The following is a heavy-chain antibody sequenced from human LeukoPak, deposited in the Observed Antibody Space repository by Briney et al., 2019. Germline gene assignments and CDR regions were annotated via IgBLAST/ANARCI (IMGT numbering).Heavy chain of an antibody. D-gene: IGHD6-19*01. Sequence: VQPGGSLRLSCAASGFTFSSYAMSFVRQAPRKGLERVSAISGSGGSTYYADSVKGRFTISRDNSKNTLYLQMNSLRAEDTAVYYCAKAVKRGQWLANNWFDPWGQGTLVTVSS. J-gene: IGHJ5*02. CDR3: AKAVKRGQWLANNWFDP. V-gene: IGHV3-23*01. CDR1: GFTFSSYA. CDR2: ISGSGGST.